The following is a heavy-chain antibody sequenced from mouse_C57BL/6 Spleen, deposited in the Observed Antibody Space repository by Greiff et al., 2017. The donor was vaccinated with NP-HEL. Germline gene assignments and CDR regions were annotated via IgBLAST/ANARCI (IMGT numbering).Heavy chain of an antibody. CDR3: ARRGYYDYDWYFDV. V-gene: IGHV1-59*01. CDR1: GYTFTSYW. D-gene: IGHD2-4*01. J-gene: IGHJ1*03. CDR2: IDPSDSYT. Sequence: QVQLQQPGAELVRPGTSVKLSCKASGYTFTSYWMHWVKQRPGQGLEWIGVIDPSDSYTNYNQKFKGKATLTVDTSSSTAYMQLSSLTSEDSAVYYCARRGYYDYDWYFDVWGTGTTVTVSS.